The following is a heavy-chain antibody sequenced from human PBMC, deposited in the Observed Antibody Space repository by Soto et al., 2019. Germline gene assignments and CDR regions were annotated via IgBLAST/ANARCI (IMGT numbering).Heavy chain of an antibody. D-gene: IGHD6-13*01. V-gene: IGHV1-8*01. Sequence: ASVKVSCKASGYTFTSYDINWVRQATGQGLEWMGWMNPNSGNTGYAQKFQGRVTMTRNTSISTAYMELSSLRSEDTAVYYCASSSSWYGPDALDIWGQGTMVTVSS. J-gene: IGHJ3*02. CDR1: GYTFTSYD. CDR2: MNPNSGNT. CDR3: ASSSSWYGPDALDI.